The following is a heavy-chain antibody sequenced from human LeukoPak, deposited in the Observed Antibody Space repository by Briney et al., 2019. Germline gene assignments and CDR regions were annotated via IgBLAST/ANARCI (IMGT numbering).Heavy chain of an antibody. CDR2: ISAYNGNT. V-gene: IGHV1-18*01. Sequence: GASVKVSCKASGYTFTSYGISWVRQAPGQGLEWMGWISAYNGNTNYAQKLQGRVTMTTDTSTSTAYIELRSLRSDDTAVYYCARYSPLELNSYGFLVNWFDPWGQGTLVTVSS. CDR3: ARYSPLELNSYGFLVNWFDP. J-gene: IGHJ5*02. CDR1: GYTFTSYG. D-gene: IGHD5-18*01.